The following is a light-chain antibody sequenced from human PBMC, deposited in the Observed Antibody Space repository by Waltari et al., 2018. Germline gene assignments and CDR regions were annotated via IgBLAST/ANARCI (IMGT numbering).Light chain of an antibody. Sequence: QSVLTQPPSASGTPGQRVTISCSGSSSNIGSKTVSWYHQIPGTAPKLLIYGDDQRPSGVPDRFAASKSGTSASLSISNLQSEDEADYYCGAWDDSLNGYVFGSGTKVNVL. CDR3: GAWDDSLNGYV. J-gene: IGLJ1*01. CDR2: GDD. CDR1: SSNIGSKT. V-gene: IGLV1-44*01.